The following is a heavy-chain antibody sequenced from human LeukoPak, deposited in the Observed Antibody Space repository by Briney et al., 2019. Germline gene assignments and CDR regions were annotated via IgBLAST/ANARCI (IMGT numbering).Heavy chain of an antibody. CDR3: AWGVGPTQIDY. D-gene: IGHD1-26*01. J-gene: IGHJ4*02. V-gene: IGHV1-2*02. Sequence: GASVKVFCRASGYTFTGYYIHWVRQAPGQGLEWMRWINPKSGGTNYAQKFQGRVTMTGDTSISTAYMELSRLRSDDTAVYYCAWGVGPTQIDYWGQGTLVTVSS. CDR2: INPKSGGT. CDR1: GYTFTGYY.